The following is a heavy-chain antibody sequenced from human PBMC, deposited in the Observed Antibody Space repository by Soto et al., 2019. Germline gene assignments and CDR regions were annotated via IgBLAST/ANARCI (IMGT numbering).Heavy chain of an antibody. Sequence: PGGTLRLSCAASAFTFSSFSMNWVRQAPGKGLEWVSSITGSSSYIYYADSVKGRFTISRDNSKNTLYLQMNSLRAEDTAVYYCAKLDGSWRYYYYGMDVWGKGTTGTVSS. CDR3: AKLDGSWRYYYYGMDV. CDR1: AFTFSSFS. CDR2: ITGSSSYI. J-gene: IGHJ6*04. V-gene: IGHV3-21*04. D-gene: IGHD1-26*01.